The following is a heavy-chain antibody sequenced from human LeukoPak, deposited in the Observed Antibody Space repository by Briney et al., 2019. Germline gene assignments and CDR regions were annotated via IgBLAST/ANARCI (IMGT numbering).Heavy chain of an antibody. CDR2: ISGSGGST. CDR3: AKDREYSSSYIDY. J-gene: IGHJ4*02. D-gene: IGHD6-6*01. CDR1: GFTFNMHA. V-gene: IGHV3-23*01. Sequence: GGSLRLSCAASGFTFNMHAMGWVRQAPGKGLEWVSAISGSGGSTYYADSVKGRFTISRDNSKNTLYLQMNSLRAEDTALYYCAKDREYSSSYIDYWGQGTLVTVSS.